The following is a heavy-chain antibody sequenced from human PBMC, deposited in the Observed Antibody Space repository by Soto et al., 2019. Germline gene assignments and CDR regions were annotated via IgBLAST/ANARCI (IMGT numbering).Heavy chain of an antibody. J-gene: IGHJ4*02. Sequence: PGGSLRLPYTASGFTFSSYAMSWVRKTPGKGLEWVSAISGSGGSTYYADSVKGRFTISRDNSKSTLYLQMNSLRAEDTAVYYCAKDAEQWLALNDYWGQGTLVTVSS. CDR1: GFTFSSYA. V-gene: IGHV3-23*01. D-gene: IGHD6-19*01. CDR3: AKDAEQWLALNDY. CDR2: ISGSGGST.